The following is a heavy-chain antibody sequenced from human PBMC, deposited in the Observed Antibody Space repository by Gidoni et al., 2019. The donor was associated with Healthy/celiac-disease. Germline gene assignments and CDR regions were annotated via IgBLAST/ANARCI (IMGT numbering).Heavy chain of an antibody. CDR2: IRSKANSYAT. D-gene: IGHD6-13*01. CDR3: ADIAAAGTDFDY. V-gene: IGHV3-73*02. CDR1: GFTFRGSA. Sequence: EVQLVESGGGLVQPGGSLKLSCAASGFTFRGSAMHWVRQASGKGLEWVGRIRSKANSYATAYAASVKGRFTISRDDSKNTAYLQMNSLKTEDTAVYYCADIAAAGTDFDYWGQGTLVTVSS. J-gene: IGHJ4*02.